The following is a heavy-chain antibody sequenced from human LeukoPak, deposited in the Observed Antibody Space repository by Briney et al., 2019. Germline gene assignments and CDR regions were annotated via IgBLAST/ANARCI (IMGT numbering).Heavy chain of an antibody. V-gene: IGHV3-30*02. D-gene: IGHD5-24*01. CDR2: IRYDGNSE. CDR3: AKGGDGYNYGSYFDY. CDR1: GFTFNSYG. Sequence: SGGSLRLSCAASGFTFNSYGMHWVRQAPGKGLEWVAFIRYDGNSEFYVDSVKGRFTISRDNSKNTLYLQMNSLRAEDTAVYYCAKGGDGYNYGSYFDYWGQGTLVTVSS. J-gene: IGHJ4*02.